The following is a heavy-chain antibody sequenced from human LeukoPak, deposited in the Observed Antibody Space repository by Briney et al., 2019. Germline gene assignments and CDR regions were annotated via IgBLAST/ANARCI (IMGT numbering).Heavy chain of an antibody. CDR2: IYPGDSDT. D-gene: IGHD4-17*01. CDR3: SRVYGDSRADLTDFDL. Sequence: PGESLKISCKGSGYTFTGYWIAWVRQMPAKGLEWVGIIYPGDSDTRYSPSLQGQVSISVDKSINAAYLQWSSLKASDTAMYYCSRVYGDSRADLTDFDLWGQGTMVTVSS. J-gene: IGHJ4*02. CDR1: GYTFTGYW. V-gene: IGHV5-51*01.